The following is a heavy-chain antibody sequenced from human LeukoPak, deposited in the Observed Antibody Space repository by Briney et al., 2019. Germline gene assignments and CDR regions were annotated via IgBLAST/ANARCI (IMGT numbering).Heavy chain of an antibody. J-gene: IGHJ5*02. CDR1: GYTFTTYY. V-gene: IGHV1-46*01. D-gene: IGHD2-2*01. Sequence: ASVKVSCKTSGYTFTTYYMHWVRQAPGQGLEWMGIINPTTGVTNYAQKFQGRVSMTRDTSASTVYMELNSLRSEDTAVYYCTRDRVVPNAGPRLYNWFDPWGQGTLVSVSS. CDR2: INPTTGVT. CDR3: TRDRVVPNAGPRLYNWFDP.